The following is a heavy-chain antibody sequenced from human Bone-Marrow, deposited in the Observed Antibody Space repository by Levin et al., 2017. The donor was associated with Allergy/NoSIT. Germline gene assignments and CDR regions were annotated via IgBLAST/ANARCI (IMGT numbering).Heavy chain of an antibody. D-gene: IGHD1-14*01. V-gene: IGHV4-59*01. CDR3: ARGTSDHAWHLNY. CDR2: MNYRGNF. J-gene: IGHJ4*02. CDR1: GDSIGTYY. Sequence: PSQTLSLTCSISGDSIGTYYWTWMRQPPGKGLEWIGYMNYRGNFAYNPSLKSRVTIPIDTSKNHFSLKLTSLTAADTAVYFCARGTSDHAWHLNYWGQGTLVTVSS.